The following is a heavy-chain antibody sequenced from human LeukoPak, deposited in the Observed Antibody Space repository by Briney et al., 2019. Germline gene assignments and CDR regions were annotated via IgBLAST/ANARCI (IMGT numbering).Heavy chain of an antibody. Sequence: PSETLSLTCAVYGGSFSGYYWSWIRQPPGKGLEWIGEINHSGSTNYNPSLKSRVTISVDTSKNQFSLKLSSVTAADTAVYYCARSAEKDIVLMVYAEGSYYFDYWGQGTLVTVSS. D-gene: IGHD2-8*01. CDR3: ARSAEKDIVLMVYAEGSYYFDY. V-gene: IGHV4-34*01. CDR2: INHSGST. CDR1: GGSFSGYY. J-gene: IGHJ4*02.